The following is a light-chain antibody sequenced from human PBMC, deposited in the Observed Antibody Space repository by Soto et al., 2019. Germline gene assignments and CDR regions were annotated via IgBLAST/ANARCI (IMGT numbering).Light chain of an antibody. CDR2: AAS. CDR1: QSISSY. J-gene: IGKJ2*02. V-gene: IGKV1-39*01. Sequence: DLQMTQSPSSLSASVGDRVTITCRASQSISSYLNWYQQKPGKAPKLLIYAASRLQSGVPSRFSGSGSGTDFTLSISSLQPEDFATYYCQQSYSTLPCTCGQGTKLEIK. CDR3: QQSYSTLPCT.